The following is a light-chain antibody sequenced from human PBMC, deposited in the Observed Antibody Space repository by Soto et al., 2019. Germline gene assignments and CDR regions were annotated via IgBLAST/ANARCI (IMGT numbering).Light chain of an antibody. V-gene: IGKV3-20*01. CDR3: QHSSSSPPAIT. J-gene: IGKJ5*01. CDR1: QSVTSGY. Sequence: EIVLTQAPGTLSLSPGERATLSCRASQSVTSGYLAWYQQQPNQAPRLLIYGASYRDTDIPDRFSGGGSGSDITLPISRLQPEDFAVYYCQHSSSSPPAITFGQGTRLEIK. CDR2: GAS.